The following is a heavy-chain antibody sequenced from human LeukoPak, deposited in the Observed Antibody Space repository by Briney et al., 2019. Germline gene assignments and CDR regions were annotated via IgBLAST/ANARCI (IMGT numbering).Heavy chain of an antibody. V-gene: IGHV4-59*08. D-gene: IGHD6-19*01. Sequence: SETLSLTCTVSGGSISSYYWSWLRQPPGKELEWIGYIYYSGSTNYNPSLKSRVTISLETSKKQFSLKLISVTAADTAVYYCARGYSSTSGRPDYWGQGTLVTVSS. CDR2: IYYSGST. CDR1: GGSISSYY. J-gene: IGHJ4*02. CDR3: ARGYSSTSGRPDY.